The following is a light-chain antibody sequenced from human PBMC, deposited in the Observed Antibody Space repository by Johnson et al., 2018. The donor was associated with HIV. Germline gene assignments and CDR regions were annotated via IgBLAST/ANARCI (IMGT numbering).Light chain of an antibody. CDR1: NSNIGSNT. J-gene: IGLJ1*01. CDR3: SAWDDSLNEYV. Sequence: QSVLTQPPSASGTPGQRVTISCSGSNSNIGSNTVNWYQQLPGTAPKLLIYRNNQRPSGVPDRFSGSNSGTSASLALIGLQAEDEAEYYCSAWDDSLNEYVFGTGTKVTVL. V-gene: IGLV1-44*01. CDR2: RNN.